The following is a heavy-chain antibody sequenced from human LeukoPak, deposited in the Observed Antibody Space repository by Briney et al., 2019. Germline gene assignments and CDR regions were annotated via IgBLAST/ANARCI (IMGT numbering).Heavy chain of an antibody. V-gene: IGHV1-8*01. D-gene: IGHD6-6*01. Sequence: ASVKVSCKASGYTFTSYDINWVRQAAGQGLEWMGWMNPNSGNTGYAQKFQGRVTMTRNTSISTAYMELSSLRSEDTAVYYCARAAWEYSSSFDPWGQGTLVTVSS. CDR3: ARAAWEYSSSFDP. J-gene: IGHJ5*02. CDR2: MNPNSGNT. CDR1: GYTFTSYD.